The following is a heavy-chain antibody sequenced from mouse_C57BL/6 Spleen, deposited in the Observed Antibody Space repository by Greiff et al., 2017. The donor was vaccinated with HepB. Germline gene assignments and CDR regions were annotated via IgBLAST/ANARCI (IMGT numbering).Heavy chain of an antibody. CDR2: IYPRSGNT. Sequence: VQLQQSGAELARPGASVKLSCKASGYTFTSYGISWVKQRTGQGLEWIGEIYPRSGNTYYNEKFKGKATLTAYKSSSTAYMELRSLTSEDSAVYFCARSSDYGDYAMDYWGQGTSVTVSS. J-gene: IGHJ4*01. V-gene: IGHV1-81*01. CDR3: ARSSDYGDYAMDY. D-gene: IGHD1-1*01. CDR1: GYTFTSYG.